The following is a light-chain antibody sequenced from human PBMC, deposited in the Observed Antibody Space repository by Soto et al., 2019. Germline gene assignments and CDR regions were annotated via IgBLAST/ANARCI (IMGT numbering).Light chain of an antibody. J-gene: IGLJ1*01. CDR2: VNSDGSH. V-gene: IGLV4-69*01. CDR3: QTWGTGIRV. Sequence: QSVLTQSPSASASLGASVKLTCTLSSGHSNYAIAWHQQQPEMGPRYLMKVNSDGSHRKGDGIPDRFSGSSSGAQRYLTISSLQSEDEADYYCQTWGTGIRVFGTGTKLTVL. CDR1: SGHSNYA.